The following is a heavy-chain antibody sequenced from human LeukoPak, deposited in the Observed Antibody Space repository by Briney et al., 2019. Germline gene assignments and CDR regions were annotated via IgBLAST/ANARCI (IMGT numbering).Heavy chain of an antibody. CDR1: GFTFDDYG. D-gene: IGHD5-12*01. CDR3: TSASGYNYYYYYMDV. CDR2: INWNGGST. J-gene: IGHJ6*03. Sequence: PGGSLRLSCAASGFTFDDYGLSWVRQAPGKGLEWVSGINWNGGSTGYADSVKGRFTISRDNAKNSLYLQMNSLRAEDTAFYYCTSASGYNYYYYYMDVWGKGTTVTVSS. V-gene: IGHV3-20*04.